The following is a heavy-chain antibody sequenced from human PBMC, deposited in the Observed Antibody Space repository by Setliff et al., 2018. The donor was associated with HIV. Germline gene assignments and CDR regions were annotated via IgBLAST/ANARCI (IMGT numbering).Heavy chain of an antibody. D-gene: IGHD6-13*01. V-gene: IGHV3-23*01. CDR2: ISSGIGTT. Sequence: GSLRLSCAASGFTFSSYAMSWVRQAPGKGLEWVSAISSGIGTTYYADSVKGRFTISRDNSKNTLYLQMNSLRAEDTATYYCAKAKTQLWGQGTLVTVSS. J-gene: IGHJ4*02. CDR3: AKAKTQL. CDR1: GFTFSSYA.